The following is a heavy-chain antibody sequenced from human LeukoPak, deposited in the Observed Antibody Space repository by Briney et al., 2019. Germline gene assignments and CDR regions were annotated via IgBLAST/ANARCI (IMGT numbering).Heavy chain of an antibody. V-gene: IGHV5-51*01. J-gene: IGHJ6*02. Sequence: GESLKISFKGSGYRFTCYWIGWGRPMPGKGLGWMGIIYPGDSDTRYSPSFQGQVTISADKSINTAHLQWSSLKASDTAMYYCARGAVGTTPDYYYFGLDVWGQGTTVRVSS. CDR3: ARGAVGTTPDYYYFGLDV. CDR1: GYRFTCYW. CDR2: IYPGDSDT. D-gene: IGHD1-7*01.